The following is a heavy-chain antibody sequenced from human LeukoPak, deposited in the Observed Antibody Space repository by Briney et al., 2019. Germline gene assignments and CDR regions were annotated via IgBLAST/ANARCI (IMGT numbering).Heavy chain of an antibody. CDR3: AKGAELRWLQSDFDY. CDR2: ISGVGCST. D-gene: IGHD5-24*01. J-gene: IGHJ4*02. V-gene: IGHV3-43*02. CDR1: GFTFDDYA. Sequence: GGSLRLSCAASGFTFDDYAMHWVRQAPGKGLEWVSLISGVGCSTYYAYSVKGRFTISRDNSKNSLYLQMNSLRTEDTALYYCAKGAELRWLQSDFDYWGQGTLVAV.